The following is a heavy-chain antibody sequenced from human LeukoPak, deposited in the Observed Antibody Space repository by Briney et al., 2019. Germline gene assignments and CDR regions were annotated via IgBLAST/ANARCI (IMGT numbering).Heavy chain of an antibody. CDR3: ARHWGSCRGGDCYTFDC. CDR1: NASISSYY. D-gene: IGHD2-21*02. J-gene: IGHJ4*02. Sequence: SETLSLTCSVSNASISSYYWSWIRQSPGKGLEWIGYISNSGSTNYNPSLKSRVTISVDTSKNQFFLKLSSVTAADTAVYFCARHWGSCRGGDCYTFDCWGQGTLVTVSS. CDR2: ISNSGST. V-gene: IGHV4-59*08.